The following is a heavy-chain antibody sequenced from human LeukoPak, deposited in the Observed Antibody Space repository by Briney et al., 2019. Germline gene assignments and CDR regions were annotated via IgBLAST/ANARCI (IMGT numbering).Heavy chain of an antibody. CDR2: INHSGST. Sequence: SETLSLTCAVYGGSFSGYDWSWIRQPPGKGLEWIGEINHSGSTNYNPSLKSRGTTSADTSKKQFSLKLSSVTAADTAVYYCAKWWDNWNDAGYWGQGTLVTVSS. D-gene: IGHD1-1*01. J-gene: IGHJ4*02. CDR3: AKWWDNWNDAGY. CDR1: GGSFSGYD. V-gene: IGHV4-34*01.